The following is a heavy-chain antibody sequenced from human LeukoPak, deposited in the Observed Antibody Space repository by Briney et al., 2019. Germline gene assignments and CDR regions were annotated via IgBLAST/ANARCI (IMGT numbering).Heavy chain of an antibody. D-gene: IGHD5-18*01. CDR2: ISSSGSTI. CDR3: ASVRGYSYPALDY. Sequence: KPGGSLRLSCAASEFTFSDYYMSWIRQAPGKGLEWVSYISSSGSTIYYADSVKGRFTISRDNAKNSLYLQMNSLRAENTAVYYCASVRGYSYPALDYWGQGTLVTVSS. V-gene: IGHV3-11*04. J-gene: IGHJ4*02. CDR1: EFTFSDYY.